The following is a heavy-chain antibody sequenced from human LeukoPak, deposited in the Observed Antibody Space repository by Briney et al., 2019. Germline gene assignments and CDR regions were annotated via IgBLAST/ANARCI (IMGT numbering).Heavy chain of an antibody. CDR2: ISSSSSTI. CDR3: AREDYDFWSGYYLTFRY. Sequence: PGGSLRLSCAASGFTFSSYSMNWVRQAPGKGLEWVSYISSSSSTIYYADSAKGRFTISRDNAKNSLYLQMNSLRAEDTAVYYCAREDYDFWSGYYLTFRYWGQGTLVTVSS. CDR1: GFTFSSYS. J-gene: IGHJ4*02. D-gene: IGHD3-3*01. V-gene: IGHV3-48*04.